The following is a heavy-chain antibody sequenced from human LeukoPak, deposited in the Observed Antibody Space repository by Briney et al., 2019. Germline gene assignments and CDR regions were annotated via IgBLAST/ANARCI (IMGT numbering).Heavy chain of an antibody. V-gene: IGHV3-64*01. CDR3: ASRVQGY. CDR1: GLTFSSYA. J-gene: IGHJ4*02. CDR2: ISSNGGST. Sequence: GGSLRLSCAASGLTFSSYAMHWVRQAPGKGPEYVSAISSNGGSTYYANSVKGRFTISRDNSKNTLYLQMGSLRAEDMAVYYCASRVQGYWGQGTLVTVSS.